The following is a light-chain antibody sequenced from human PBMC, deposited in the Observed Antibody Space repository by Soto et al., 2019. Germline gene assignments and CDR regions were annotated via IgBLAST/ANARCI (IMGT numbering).Light chain of an antibody. CDR3: QQYGDSPPLT. Sequence: EIVLTQSPGTLSLSPGERATLFCRASQSVSRSYLAWYQQKPGQAPSLLIYGASNRTTAIPDRFSGSGSGTDFTLTISRLEAEDFAVYHCQQYGDSPPLTFGGGTKVEI. CDR1: QSVSRSY. V-gene: IGKV3-20*01. CDR2: GAS. J-gene: IGKJ4*01.